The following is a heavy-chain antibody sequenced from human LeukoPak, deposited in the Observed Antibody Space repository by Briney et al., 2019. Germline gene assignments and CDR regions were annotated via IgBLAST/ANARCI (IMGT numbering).Heavy chain of an antibody. J-gene: IGHJ4*02. D-gene: IGHD3-10*01. Sequence: GGSLRLSCSASGFTFSSFGMHWVRQAPGKGLEYVSSIGTNGGSIVYADSVRGRFTISRDNPKNTLYLQMSSLRAEDTAVYFCVKASEYYDYWGQGTLVTVSS. CDR2: IGTNGGSI. V-gene: IGHV3-64D*06. CDR3: VKASEYYDY. CDR1: GFTFSSFG.